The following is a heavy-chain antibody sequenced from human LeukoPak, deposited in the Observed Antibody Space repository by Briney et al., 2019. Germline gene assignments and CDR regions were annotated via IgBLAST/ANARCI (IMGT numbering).Heavy chain of an antibody. CDR3: ARDIRYYYDSSGYSPYYFDY. V-gene: IGHV1-18*01. D-gene: IGHD3-22*01. J-gene: IGHJ4*02. CDR2: ISTYNGNT. CDR1: GYTFTSHG. Sequence: GASVKVSCKASGYTFTSHGISWVRQAPGQGLEWMGWISTYNGNTNYAQKLQGRVTMTTHTSTSTVYMELRSLRSDDTAVYYCARDIRYYYDSSGYSPYYFDYWGQGTLVTVSS.